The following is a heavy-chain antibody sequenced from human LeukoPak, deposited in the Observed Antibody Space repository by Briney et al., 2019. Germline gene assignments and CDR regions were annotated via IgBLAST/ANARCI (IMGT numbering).Heavy chain of an antibody. CDR3: ARDLYDYVWGSYPPGWGYFDY. CDR1: GFIFSDYY. D-gene: IGHD3-16*02. V-gene: IGHV3-72*01. J-gene: IGHJ4*02. Sequence: GGSLRLSCAASGFIFSDYYMDWVRQAPGKGLEWVGRSRNKANGYTTQYAASVKGRFTISRDDSKSSLYLQMNSLRAEDTAVYYCARDLYDYVWGSYPPGWGYFDYWGQGTLVTVSS. CDR2: SRNKANGYTT.